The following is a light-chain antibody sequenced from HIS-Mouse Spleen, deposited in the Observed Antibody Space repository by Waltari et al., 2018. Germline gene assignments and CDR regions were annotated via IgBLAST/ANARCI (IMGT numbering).Light chain of an antibody. Sequence: AIQLTKPPSSLSASVGDRVTITCRASPGISSALAWYQQKPGKAPKLLIYDASSLESGVPSRFSGSGSGTDFTLTISSLQHEDFATYYCQQFNSYPLTFGGGTKVEIK. CDR2: DAS. J-gene: IGKJ4*01. V-gene: IGKV1-13*02. CDR3: QQFNSYPLT. CDR1: PGISSA.